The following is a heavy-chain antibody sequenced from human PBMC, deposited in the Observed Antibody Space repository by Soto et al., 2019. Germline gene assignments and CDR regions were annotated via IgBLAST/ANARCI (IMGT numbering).Heavy chain of an antibody. CDR2: ISGSGTNK. Sequence: GGSLRLSCAASGFTFSDFAMTWVRQAPGKGLEWVSGISGSGTNKNYANSVKGRFTISRDNSKNTLSLEITSLRADDTAVYYCANDDDWPPRRDYFTSWGQGTLVTVSS. CDR1: GFTFSDFA. V-gene: IGHV3-23*01. J-gene: IGHJ4*02. D-gene: IGHD3-9*01. CDR3: ANDDDWPPRRDYFTS.